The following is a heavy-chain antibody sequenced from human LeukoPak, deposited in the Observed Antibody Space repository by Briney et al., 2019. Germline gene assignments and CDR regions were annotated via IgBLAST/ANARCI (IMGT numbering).Heavy chain of an antibody. J-gene: IGHJ5*02. CDR1: GYSFTSYW. CDR2: IYPGDSDT. V-gene: IGHV5-51*01. CDR3: ARPQESYRYTFGWFDP. D-gene: IGHD3-16*02. Sequence: GESLKISCKGSGYSFTSYWIGWVRQMPGKGLEWMGIIYPGDSDTRYSPSFQGQVTISADKSTSTAYLQWSSLKASDTAMYYCARPQESYRYTFGWFDPWGQGTLVTVSS.